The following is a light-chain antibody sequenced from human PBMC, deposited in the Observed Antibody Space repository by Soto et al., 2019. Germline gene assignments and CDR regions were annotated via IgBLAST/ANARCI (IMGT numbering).Light chain of an antibody. J-gene: IGLJ2*01. CDR3: SSYTSTNTQL. Sequence: QSALTQPASVSGSPGQSITISCTGTSSDVGGYNFVSWYQQHPGKAPKLMIYDVTNRPSGVSNRFSGSKSGNTASLTISVLQAEDEAHYYCSSYTSTNTQLFGGGTKLTVL. V-gene: IGLV2-14*03. CDR2: DVT. CDR1: SSDVGGYNF.